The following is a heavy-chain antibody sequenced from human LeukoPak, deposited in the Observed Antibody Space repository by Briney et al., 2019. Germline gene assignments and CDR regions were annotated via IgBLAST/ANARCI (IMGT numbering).Heavy chain of an antibody. CDR3: AKCVEQQLATLGY. CDR2: ISGSGGST. J-gene: IGHJ4*02. V-gene: IGHV3-23*01. CDR1: GFTFSSYG. D-gene: IGHD6-13*01. Sequence: LPGRSLRLSCAASGFTFSSYGMHWVRQAPGKGLEWVSAISGSGGSTYYADSVKGRFTISRDNSKNTLYLQMNSLRAEDTAVYYCAKCVEQQLATLGYWGQGTLVTVSS.